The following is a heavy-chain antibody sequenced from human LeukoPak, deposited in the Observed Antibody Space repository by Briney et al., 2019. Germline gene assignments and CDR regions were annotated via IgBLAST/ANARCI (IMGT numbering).Heavy chain of an antibody. CDR1: GGSISSYY. D-gene: IGHD3-10*01. J-gene: IGHJ6*02. CDR3: ARGYYGSGSYEPRDYYYYGMDV. Sequence: SETLSLTCTVSGGSISSYYWSWIRQPPGKGLEWIGYIYYSGSTNYNPSLKSRVTISVDTSKNQFSLKLSSVTAADTAVYYCARGYYGSGSYEPRDYYYYGMDVWGQGTTVTVSS. V-gene: IGHV4-59*01. CDR2: IYYSGST.